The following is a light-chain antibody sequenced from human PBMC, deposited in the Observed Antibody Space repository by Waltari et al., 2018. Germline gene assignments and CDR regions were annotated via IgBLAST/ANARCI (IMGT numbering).Light chain of an antibody. Sequence: QSALTQPASVSGSPGQSITISCTGTSSDVGGYNYVSWYQQHPGKAPKRMSYEVSNRPSGASNGFSGSKSGNTASLTISGLQAEDEADYYCSSYTSSSTLRVFGGGTKLTVL. CDR2: EVS. V-gene: IGLV2-14*01. J-gene: IGLJ2*01. CDR3: SSYTSSSTLRV. CDR1: SSDVGGYNY.